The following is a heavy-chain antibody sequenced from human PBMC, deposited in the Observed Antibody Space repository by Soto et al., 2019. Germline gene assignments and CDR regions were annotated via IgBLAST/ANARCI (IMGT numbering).Heavy chain of an antibody. J-gene: IGHJ3*02. CDR3: ARDLRLHDYGDYADDAFDI. D-gene: IGHD4-17*01. CDR2: ISSSSSTI. CDR1: GFTFSSYS. Sequence: GGSLRLSCAASGFTFSSYSMNWVRQAPGKGLEWVSYISSSSSTIYYADSVKGRFTISRDNAKNSLYLQMNSLRAEDTAVYYCARDLRLHDYGDYADDAFDIWGQGTMVTVSS. V-gene: IGHV3-48*01.